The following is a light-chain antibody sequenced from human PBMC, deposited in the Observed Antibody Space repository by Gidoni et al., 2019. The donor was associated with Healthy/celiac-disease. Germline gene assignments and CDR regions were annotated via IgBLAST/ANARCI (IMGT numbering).Light chain of an antibody. CDR1: SSDVGGYNY. V-gene: IGLV2-14*01. CDR2: DVS. Sequence: QSALTQPASVSGSPGQSLTISCTGTSSDVGGYNYVSWYQQHPGKAPKLMIYDVSNRPSGVSNRFSGSKFGNTASLTISGLQAEDEADYYCSSYTSSSTLVFGGGTKLTVL. J-gene: IGLJ3*02. CDR3: SSYTSSSTLV.